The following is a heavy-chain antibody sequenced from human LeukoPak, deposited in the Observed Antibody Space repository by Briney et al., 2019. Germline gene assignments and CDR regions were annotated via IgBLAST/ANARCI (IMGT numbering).Heavy chain of an antibody. D-gene: IGHD6-19*01. J-gene: IGHJ6*03. CDR3: ARYLSSGYDYYYMDV. CDR1: SRPISRYY. V-gene: IGHV4-4*07. Sequence: SDTLSLICSVSSRPISRYYWRWTRHPAGKALEWIRRIYTSGSTNLNPSLKSRVTRSVDTSKIQLSLKLSSVTAADTAVYYCARYLSSGYDYYYMDVWGKGTTVTISS. CDR2: IYTSGST.